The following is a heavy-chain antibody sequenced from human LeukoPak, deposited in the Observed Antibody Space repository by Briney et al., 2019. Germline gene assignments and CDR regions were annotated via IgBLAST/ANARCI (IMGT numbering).Heavy chain of an antibody. D-gene: IGHD6-25*01. CDR2: IYTSGST. Sequence: SETLSLTCTVSGGSISSGSYYWSWIRQPAGKGLEWIGRIYTSGSTNYNPSLKSRVTISVDTSKNQFSLKLSSVTAADTAVYYCARGYWLTGYLDYWGQGTLVTVSS. CDR1: GGSISSGSYY. V-gene: IGHV4-61*02. J-gene: IGHJ4*02. CDR3: ARGYWLTGYLDY.